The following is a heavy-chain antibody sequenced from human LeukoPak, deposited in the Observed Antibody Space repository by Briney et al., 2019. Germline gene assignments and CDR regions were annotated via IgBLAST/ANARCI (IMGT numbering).Heavy chain of an antibody. CDR2: SYHSGST. CDR1: GGSISSSNW. D-gene: IGHD2-15*01. J-gene: IGHJ6*02. CDR3: ARVVVDDYYYYGMDV. V-gene: IGHV4-4*02. Sequence: SETLSLTCTVSGGSISSSNWWSWVRQPPGKGLEWIGESYHSGSTNYNPSLKSRVTISVDKSKNQFSLKLSSVTAADTAVYYCARVVVDDYYYYGMDVWGQGTTVTVSS.